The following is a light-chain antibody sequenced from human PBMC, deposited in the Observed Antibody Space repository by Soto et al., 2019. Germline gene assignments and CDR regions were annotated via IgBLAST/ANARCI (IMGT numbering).Light chain of an antibody. Sequence: EIVLTQSPATLSLSPGERATLSCRASQSVSSYLAWYQQKPGQAPRLLIYDASNRATGIPARFSGSGSGTDLTLTISSLEPEDFAVYYCQQRSNWPPQPTFGGGTKVEIK. J-gene: IGKJ4*01. CDR3: QQRSNWPPQPT. CDR2: DAS. CDR1: QSVSSY. V-gene: IGKV3-11*01.